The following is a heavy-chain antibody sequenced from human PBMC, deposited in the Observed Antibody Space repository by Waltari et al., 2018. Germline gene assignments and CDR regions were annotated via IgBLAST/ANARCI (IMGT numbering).Heavy chain of an antibody. V-gene: IGHV4-59*02. CDR3: ARQIGGRLLWDY. J-gene: IGHJ4*02. D-gene: IGHD2-21*01. CDR1: GGSVSGDY. CDR2: MSYSGAL. Sequence: QVQLQESGPGLLNPSETLSLTCSVSGGSVSGDYWSWIRQPTGQGLEFIAYMSYSGALIKNPSLKSRVTISLDTSKNQFSLNLDSVTAADTAVYYCARQIGGRLLWDYWGQGTLVVVSS.